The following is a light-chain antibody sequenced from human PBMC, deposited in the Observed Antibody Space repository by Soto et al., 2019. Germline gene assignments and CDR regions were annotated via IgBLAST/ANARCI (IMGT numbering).Light chain of an antibody. V-gene: IGKV3-20*01. CDR2: VAS. CDR1: QSFSPSY. Sequence: EIVLTQSPVTLYLSPGESAPLSCRASQSFSPSYLAWYQQKPGQAPRLLIYVASSRATGIPDRFSGSGTGADFTLTIGRLEPEDFSVYYCQQYGSIPLTFGGGNKGEIK. J-gene: IGKJ4*01. CDR3: QQYGSIPLT.